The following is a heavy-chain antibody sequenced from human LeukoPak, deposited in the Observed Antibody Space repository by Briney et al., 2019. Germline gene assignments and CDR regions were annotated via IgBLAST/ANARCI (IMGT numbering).Heavy chain of an antibody. CDR2: ISAYNGNT. Sequence: ASVKVSCKASGGTFSSYAISWVRQAPGQGLEWMGWISAYNGNTNYAQKLQGRVTMTTDTSTSTAYMELRSLRSDDTAVYYCARDGSGSPAFDYWGQGTLVTVSS. CDR3: ARDGSGSPAFDY. CDR1: GGTFSSYA. D-gene: IGHD3-10*01. V-gene: IGHV1-18*01. J-gene: IGHJ4*02.